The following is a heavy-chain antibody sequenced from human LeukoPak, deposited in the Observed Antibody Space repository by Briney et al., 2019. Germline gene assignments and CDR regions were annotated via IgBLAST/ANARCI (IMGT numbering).Heavy chain of an antibody. V-gene: IGHV4-59*12. CDR2: IYYSGST. D-gene: IGHD3-22*01. CDR3: ARDRYYYDSSGYEYYFDY. J-gene: IGHJ4*02. Sequence: SETLSLTCTVSGGSISSYYWSWIRQPPGKGLEWIGYIYYSGSTNYKPSLKSRVTMSVDTSKNQFSLKLSSVTAADTAVYYCARDRYYYDSSGYEYYFDYWGQGTLVTVSS. CDR1: GGSISSYY.